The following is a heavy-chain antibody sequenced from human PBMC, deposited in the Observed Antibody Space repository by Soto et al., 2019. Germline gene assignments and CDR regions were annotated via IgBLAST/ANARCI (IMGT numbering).Heavy chain of an antibody. CDR2: IWYDGSNK. J-gene: IGHJ4*02. Sequence: QVQLVESGGGVVQPGRSLRLSCAASGFTFSSYGMHWVRQAPGKGLEWVAVIWYDGSNKYYADSVKGRFTISRDNSTNTLYLQMNSLRAEDTAVYYCARDVATDSGSYFDYWGQGTLVTVSS. D-gene: IGHD1-26*01. CDR3: ARDVATDSGSYFDY. CDR1: GFTFSSYG. V-gene: IGHV3-33*01.